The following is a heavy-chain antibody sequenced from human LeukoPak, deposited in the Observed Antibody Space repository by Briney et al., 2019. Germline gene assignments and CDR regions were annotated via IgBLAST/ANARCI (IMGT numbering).Heavy chain of an antibody. V-gene: IGHV1-24*01. J-gene: IGHJ4*02. D-gene: IGHD5-12*01. CDR2: FDPEDGET. CDR1: GYTLTELS. CDR3: ARAPNNLSGYVHNFDY. Sequence: ASVKVSCKVSGYTLTELSMHWVRQAPGKGLEWMGGFDPEDGETIYAQKFQGRVTMTRDTSTSTVYMELSSLRSEDTAVYYCARAPNNLSGYVHNFDYWGQGTLVTVSS.